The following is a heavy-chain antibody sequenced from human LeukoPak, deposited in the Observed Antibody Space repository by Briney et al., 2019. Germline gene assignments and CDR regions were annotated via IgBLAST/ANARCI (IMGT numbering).Heavy chain of an antibody. J-gene: IGHJ3*01. CDR2: IFQSGSP. CDR1: GGPISSGGFS. V-gene: IGHV4-30-2*01. D-gene: IGHD1-26*01. Sequence: PSETLSLTCTVSGGPISSGGFSWTWIRQPPGKGLEWIGYIFQSGSPSYNPSLRSRVTISVGTSTTQFSLRLNSMTAADTAMYYCARDRAGLGLLDFWGQGTMVTVFS. CDR3: ARDRAGLGLLDF.